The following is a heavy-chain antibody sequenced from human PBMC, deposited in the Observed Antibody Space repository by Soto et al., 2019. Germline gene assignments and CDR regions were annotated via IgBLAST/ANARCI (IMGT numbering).Heavy chain of an antibody. CDR1: GFTFSSYA. D-gene: IGHD3-10*01. Sequence: QVQLVESGGGVVQPGRSLRLSCAASGFTFSSYAMHWVRQAPGKGLEWVAVISYDGSNKYYADSVKGRFTISRDNSKKTLYLQMNSLRAEDTAVYYCARKVGLWFGELFGAFDIWGQGTMVTVSS. CDR3: ARKVGLWFGELFGAFDI. CDR2: ISYDGSNK. V-gene: IGHV3-30-3*01. J-gene: IGHJ3*02.